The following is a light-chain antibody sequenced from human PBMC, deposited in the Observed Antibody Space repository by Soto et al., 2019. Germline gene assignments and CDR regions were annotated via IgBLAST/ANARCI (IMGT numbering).Light chain of an antibody. J-gene: IGKJ1*01. Sequence: EIVLTQSPGTLSLSPGERATLSWRASQSVSSSCLAWYQQKPGQAPRLLIYDASSRATGIPDRFSGGGSGTDFTLTINRLEPEDFAMYYCQQYGSSPRTFGQGTKVDIK. CDR2: DAS. V-gene: IGKV3-20*01. CDR1: QSVSSSC. CDR3: QQYGSSPRT.